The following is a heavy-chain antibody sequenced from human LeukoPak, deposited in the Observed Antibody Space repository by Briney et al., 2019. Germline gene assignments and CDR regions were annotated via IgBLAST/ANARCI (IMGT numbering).Heavy chain of an antibody. Sequence: GGSLRLSCAASGFTFSTYSMNWVRQAPGKGLEWVSFISSSSDYIYYADSLKGRFTISRDNAKNSLYLQMDSLRVEDTAVYFCARALLPELYSSTWYWRVPFDYWGQGTLVTVSS. CDR2: ISSSSDYI. V-gene: IGHV3-21*01. CDR1: GFTFSTYS. D-gene: IGHD6-13*01. CDR3: ARALLPELYSSTWYWRVPFDY. J-gene: IGHJ4*02.